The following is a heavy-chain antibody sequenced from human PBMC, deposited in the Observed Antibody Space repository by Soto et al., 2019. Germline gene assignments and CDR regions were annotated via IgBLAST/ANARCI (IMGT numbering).Heavy chain of an antibody. CDR3: ARVFIVYDSSGHQTFDY. CDR2: IIPIFGTA. J-gene: IGHJ4*02. D-gene: IGHD3-22*01. Sequence: SVKVSCKASGGTFSSYAISWVRQAPGQGLEWMGGIIPIFGTANYAQKFQGRVTITADESTSTAYMELSSLRSEDTAVYYCARVFIVYDSSGHQTFDYWGQATLVTVSS. V-gene: IGHV1-69*13. CDR1: GGTFSSYA.